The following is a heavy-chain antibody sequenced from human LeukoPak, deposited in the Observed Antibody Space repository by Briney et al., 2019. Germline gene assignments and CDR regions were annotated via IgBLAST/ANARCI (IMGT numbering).Heavy chain of an antibody. J-gene: IGHJ4*02. V-gene: IGHV4-34*01. CDR3: ARTARESPDDY. D-gene: IGHD1-26*01. CDR2: INHSGST. Sequence: SETLSLTCAVYGGSFSGYYWSWIRQPPGKGLEWIGEINHSGSTNYNPSLKSRVTISVDTSKNQFSLKLSSVTAADTAVYYCARTARESPDDYWGQGTLVTVSS. CDR1: GGSFSGYY.